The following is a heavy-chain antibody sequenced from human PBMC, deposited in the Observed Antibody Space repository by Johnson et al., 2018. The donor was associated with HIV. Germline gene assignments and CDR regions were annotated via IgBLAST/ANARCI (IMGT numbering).Heavy chain of an antibody. D-gene: IGHD1-14*01. J-gene: IGHJ3*01. CDR1: GFTLSNAW. Sequence: VQLVESGGGLVKPGGSLRLSCAASGFTLSNAWMSWVRQAPGKGLEWVGRIKSKTDDGKTDYAAPVKGRFTISSDDSKNRVYIQMNSLTAADTAVYYCVREHRADESFDLWGQGTMVTVSS. CDR2: IKSKTDDGKT. CDR3: VREHRADESFDL. V-gene: IGHV3-15*01.